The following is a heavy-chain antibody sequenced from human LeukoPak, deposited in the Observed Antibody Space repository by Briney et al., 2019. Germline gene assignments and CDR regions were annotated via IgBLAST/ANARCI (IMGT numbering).Heavy chain of an antibody. D-gene: IGHD6-19*01. J-gene: IGHJ4*02. CDR1: GGSLRSSGHW. CDR3: ARQSGDQSSAWYFGA. Sequence: SETLSLTCTVSGGSLRSSGHWWVWIRQPPGKGLEWIGSIHYSGKVYYNPSLKSRVTTSVDTSTDQFSLRLSSATAADTAIYYCARQSGDQSSAWYFGAWGQGTLVTVSS. CDR2: IHYSGKV. V-gene: IGHV4-39*01.